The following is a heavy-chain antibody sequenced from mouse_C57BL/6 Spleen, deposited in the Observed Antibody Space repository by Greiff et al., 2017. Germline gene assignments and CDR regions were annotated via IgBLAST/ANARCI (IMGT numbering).Heavy chain of an antibody. J-gene: IGHJ4*01. CDR2: ISSGGDYI. D-gene: IGHD2-4*01. CDR1: GFTFSSYT. Sequence: EVMLVESGEGLVKPGGSLKLSCAASGFTFSSYTMPWVRQTPEKRLEWVAYISSGGDYIYYADTVKGRYTISRDKARNTLYLQMSSLKSEDTAMYYCTRERDYGYAMDYWGQGTSVTVSS. CDR3: TRERDYGYAMDY. V-gene: IGHV5-9-1*02.